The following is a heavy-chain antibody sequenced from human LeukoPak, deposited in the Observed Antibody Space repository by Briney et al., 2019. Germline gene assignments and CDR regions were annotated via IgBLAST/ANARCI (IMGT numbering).Heavy chain of an antibody. V-gene: IGHV3-21*01. Sequence: GGSLRLSCAASGFTVSNYTINWVRQPPGKGLEWVSSISRRSTYIYYADSVKGRFTISKDNAKSSLYLQMDSLRAENTAVYYCARAQVGYNWFDPWGQGTLVTVSS. J-gene: IGHJ5*02. D-gene: IGHD1-26*01. CDR1: GFTVSNYT. CDR3: ARAQVGYNWFDP. CDR2: ISRRSTYI.